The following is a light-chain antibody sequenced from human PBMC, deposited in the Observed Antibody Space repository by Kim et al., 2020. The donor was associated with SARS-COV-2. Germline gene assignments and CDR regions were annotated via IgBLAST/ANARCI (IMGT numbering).Light chain of an antibody. Sequence: SSELTQDPAVSVALGQTVRITCQGDSLRSYYASWYQQKPGQAPVLVIYGKNNRPSGIPERFSGSSSGNTASWTITGAQAEDEADYYCNSRDSSGNHLVFG. J-gene: IGLJ2*01. CDR2: GKN. CDR1: SLRSYY. CDR3: NSRDSSGNHLV. V-gene: IGLV3-19*01.